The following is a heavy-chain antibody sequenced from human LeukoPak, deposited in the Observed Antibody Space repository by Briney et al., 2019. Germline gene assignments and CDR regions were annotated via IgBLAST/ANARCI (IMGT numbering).Heavy chain of an antibody. CDR2: IRFDGGTK. Sequence: GGSLRLSCAASEFTFSNSGMHWVRQAPGKGLEWVAFIRFDGGTKYYADSVKGRFTISRDNSKNTVYLQVNSLRAEDTAVYYCAELGITMIGGVWGKGTTVTISS. CDR1: EFTFSNSG. CDR3: AELGITMIGGV. D-gene: IGHD3-10*02. V-gene: IGHV3-30*02. J-gene: IGHJ6*04.